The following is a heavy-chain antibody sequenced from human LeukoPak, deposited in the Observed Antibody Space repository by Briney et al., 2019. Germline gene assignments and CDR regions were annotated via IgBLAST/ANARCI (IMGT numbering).Heavy chain of an antibody. Sequence: PGGSLRLSCSASGFTFSRYAMHWVRQAPGKGLEYVSAISSNGGSTYYADSVKGRFTISRDNSKNTLYLQMSSLKAEDTAVYYCVKDGSGSYYTYYFDYWGQGTLVTVSS. V-gene: IGHV3-64D*06. CDR1: GFTFSRYA. CDR2: ISSNGGST. D-gene: IGHD3-10*01. CDR3: VKDGSGSYYTYYFDY. J-gene: IGHJ4*02.